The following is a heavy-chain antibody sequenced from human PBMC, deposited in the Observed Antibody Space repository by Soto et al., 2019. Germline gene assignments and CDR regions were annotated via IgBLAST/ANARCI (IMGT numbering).Heavy chain of an antibody. Sequence: PSETLSLTCAVYGGSFSGYYWSWIRQPPGKGLEWIGEINHSGGTNYNPSLKSRVTISVDTSKNQFSLKLSSVTAADTAVYYCARGRYSKLHFDYWGQGTLVTVSS. V-gene: IGHV4-34*01. CDR3: ARGRYSKLHFDY. CDR1: GGSFSGYY. D-gene: IGHD4-4*01. J-gene: IGHJ4*02. CDR2: INHSGGT.